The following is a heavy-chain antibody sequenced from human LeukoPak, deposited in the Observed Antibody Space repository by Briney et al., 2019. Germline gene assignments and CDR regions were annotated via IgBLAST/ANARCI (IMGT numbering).Heavy chain of an antibody. D-gene: IGHD2-2*02. CDR2: IKHSGST. J-gene: IGHJ4*02. V-gene: IGHV4-34*01. CDR3: ARGAEIVVVPAAIRRGDCYGD. CDR1: GGSFSGYY. Sequence: KPSETLSLTCAVYGGSFSGYYWSWIRQPPGKGLEWIGEIKHSGSTNYNPSLKSRVTISVDTSKNQFSLKLSSVTAADTAVYYCARGAEIVVVPAAIRRGDCYGDWGQGTLVTVSS.